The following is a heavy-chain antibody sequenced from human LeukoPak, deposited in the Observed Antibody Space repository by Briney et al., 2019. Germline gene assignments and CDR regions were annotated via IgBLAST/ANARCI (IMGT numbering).Heavy chain of an antibody. CDR3: ARGVGGTVDWFDP. CDR1: GGSISSSSYY. J-gene: IGHJ5*02. D-gene: IGHD1-26*01. V-gene: IGHV4-39*07. CDR2: IYYSGST. Sequence: PSETLSLTCTVSGGSISSSSYYWGWIRQPPGKGLEWIGSIYYSGSTYYNPSLKSRVTISVDTSKNQFSLKLSSVTAADTAVYYCARGVGGTVDWFDPWGQGTLVTVSS.